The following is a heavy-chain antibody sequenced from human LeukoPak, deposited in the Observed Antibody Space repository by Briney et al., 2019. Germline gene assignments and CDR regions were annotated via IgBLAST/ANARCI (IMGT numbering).Heavy chain of an antibody. CDR3: ARGPSGYSYGYYDRYYYYYMDV. Sequence: GASVKVSCKASGYTFTSYDINWVRQATGQGLEWMGWMNPNSGNTGYAQKFQGRVTMTRNTSISTAYMELSSLRSEDTAVYYCARGPSGYSYGYYDRYYYYYMDVRGKGTTVTVSS. D-gene: IGHD5-18*01. J-gene: IGHJ6*03. V-gene: IGHV1-8*01. CDR2: MNPNSGNT. CDR1: GYTFTSYD.